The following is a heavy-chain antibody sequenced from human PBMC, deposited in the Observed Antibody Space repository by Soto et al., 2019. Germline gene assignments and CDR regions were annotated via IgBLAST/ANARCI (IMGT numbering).Heavy chain of an antibody. CDR3: ARALPYSGYVDY. V-gene: IGHV4-59*01. CDR1: GGSISSYY. J-gene: IGHJ4*02. Sequence: SEPLCLTWTVSGGSISSYYWSWIRQPPGKGLEWIGYIYYSGSSNYNPSLKSRVTISVDTSKNQFSLKLNSVTAADTAVYYCARALPYSGYVDYWGQGTLVTVS. D-gene: IGHD1-26*01. CDR2: IYYSGSS.